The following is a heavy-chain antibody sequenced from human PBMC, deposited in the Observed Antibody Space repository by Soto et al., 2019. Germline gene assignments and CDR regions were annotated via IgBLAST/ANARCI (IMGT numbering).Heavy chain of an antibody. V-gene: IGHV4-59*01. D-gene: IGHD3-22*01. CDR2: IYYSGST. CDR1: GGSISSYY. Sequence: PSETLSLTCTVSGGSISSYYWSWIRQPPGKGLEWIGYIYYSGSTNYNPSLKSRVTISVDTSKNQFSLKLSSVTAADTAVYYCASRDSSGYMFGVEYYYGMDVWGQGTRVTAS. CDR3: ASRDSSGYMFGVEYYYGMDV. J-gene: IGHJ6*02.